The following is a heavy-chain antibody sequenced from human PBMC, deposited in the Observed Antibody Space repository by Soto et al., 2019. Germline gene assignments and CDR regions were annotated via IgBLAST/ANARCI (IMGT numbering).Heavy chain of an antibody. CDR2: IKSKTDGWTT. CDR3: TTDGQQPY. D-gene: IGHD6-13*01. J-gene: IGHJ4*02. V-gene: IGHV3-15*01. Sequence: EVQLLESGGGLVQPGGSLRLSCAASGFTFSNAWMNWIRQAPGKGLEWVGRIKSKTDGWTTDYAAPVKGRFTISRDDSKNTLYLQMNSLKTEDTAVYYCTTDGQQPYWGQGTLVTVSS. CDR1: GFTFSNAW.